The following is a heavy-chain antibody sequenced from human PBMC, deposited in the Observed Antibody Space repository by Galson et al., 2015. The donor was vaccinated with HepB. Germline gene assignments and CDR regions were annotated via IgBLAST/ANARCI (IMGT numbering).Heavy chain of an antibody. CDR2: IYYSGST. CDR3: ARHSRTYYYDEPGSADY. J-gene: IGHJ4*02. CDR1: GGSISSSSYY. Sequence: ETLSLTCTVSGGSISSSSYYWGWIRQPPGKGLEWIGSIYYSGSTYYNPSLKSRVTISVDTSKNQFSLKLSSVTAADTAVYYCARHSRTYYYDEPGSADYWGQGTLVTVSS. D-gene: IGHD3-22*01. V-gene: IGHV4-39*01.